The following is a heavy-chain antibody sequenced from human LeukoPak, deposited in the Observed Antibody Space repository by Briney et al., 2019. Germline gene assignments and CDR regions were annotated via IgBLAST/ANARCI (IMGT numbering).Heavy chain of an antibody. J-gene: IGHJ4*02. V-gene: IGHV1-8*03. D-gene: IGHD3-3*01. CDR1: GYTFTSYD. CDR2: MNPNSGNT. CDR3: ARGLRITIFGVVPLGY. Sequence: GASVKVSCKASGYTFTSYDINWVRQATGQGLEWMGWMNPNSGNTGYAQKFQGRVTITRNTSISTAYMELSSLRSEDTAVYYCARGLRITIFGVVPLGYWGQGTLVTVSS.